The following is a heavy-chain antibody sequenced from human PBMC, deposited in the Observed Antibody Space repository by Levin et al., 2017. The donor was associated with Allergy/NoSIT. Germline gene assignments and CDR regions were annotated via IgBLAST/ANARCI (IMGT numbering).Heavy chain of an antibody. CDR1: GFTFRTYT. J-gene: IGHJ4*02. CDR3: ARYFFDTDGYTLYYYDN. Sequence: GGSLRLSCAASGFTFRTYTLGWVRQAPGKGLESVSSVSGSGNKTNYADSVKGRFTVSRDNSRSTLYLQMNSLRPEDTAMYYCARYFFDTDGYTLYYYDNWGQGTLVTVSS. D-gene: IGHD5-24*01. CDR2: VSGSGNKT. V-gene: IGHV3-23*01.